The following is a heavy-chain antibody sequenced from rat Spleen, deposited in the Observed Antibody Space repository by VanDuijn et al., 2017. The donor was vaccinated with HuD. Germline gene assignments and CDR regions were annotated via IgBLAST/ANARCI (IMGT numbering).Heavy chain of an antibody. D-gene: IGHD1-10*01. CDR1: GFTFTNYY. CDR2: INTGGGNT. CDR3: ARPGTTHVFDY. Sequence: EVQLVESGGGLVQPGRSMKLSCAASGFTFTNYYMAWVRQAPTKGLEWVASINTGGGNTYYRESVKGRFTISRDNVKSTLYLQMNSLRSEDTATYFCARPGTTHVFDYWGQGVMVTVSS. V-gene: IGHV5-25*01. J-gene: IGHJ2*01.